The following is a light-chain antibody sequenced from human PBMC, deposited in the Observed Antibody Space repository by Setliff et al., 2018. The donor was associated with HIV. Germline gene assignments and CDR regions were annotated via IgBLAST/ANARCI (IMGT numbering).Light chain of an antibody. CDR1: SRDVGGGQNY. Sequence: QSALTQPASVSGSPGQSITISCTGTSRDVGGGQNYVSWYQQYPGQAPKLMIYEVTKRPAGVSDRFSGSKSGSTASLIISGLQTEDEAEYYCSSFTSSSTYVFGIGTKVTVL. CDR2: EVT. J-gene: IGLJ1*01. CDR3: SSFTSSSTYV. V-gene: IGLV2-14*01.